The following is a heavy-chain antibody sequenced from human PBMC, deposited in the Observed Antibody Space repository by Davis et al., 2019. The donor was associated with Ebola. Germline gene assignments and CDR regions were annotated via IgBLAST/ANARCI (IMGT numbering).Heavy chain of an antibody. Sequence: GSLRLSCTVSGGSISSSSYYWGWIRQPPGKGLEWIGSIYYSGSTYYNPSLKSRLTISLDTSKNQFSLRLNSVTAADTAVYYCARDFVYWGQGTLVTVSS. CDR2: IYYSGST. J-gene: IGHJ4*02. CDR1: GGSISSSSYY. CDR3: ARDFVY. V-gene: IGHV4-39*02.